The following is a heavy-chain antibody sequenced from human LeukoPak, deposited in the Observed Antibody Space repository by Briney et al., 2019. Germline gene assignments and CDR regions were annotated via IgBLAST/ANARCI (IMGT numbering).Heavy chain of an antibody. CDR3: ARDFYHSGTNWYDVFDV. J-gene: IGHJ3*01. Sequence: ASVTVSCKASGYTFTTYGISWVRQARGQGEEGMGWVSGKNGKRNFAKKLQGRVNITTERTKKKDCMELRRERYDEKAVYYCARDFYHSGTNWYDVFDVCGQGTMVTVSS. D-gene: IGHD1-1*01. CDR2: VSGKNGKR. V-gene: IGHV1-18*01. CDR1: GYTFTTYG.